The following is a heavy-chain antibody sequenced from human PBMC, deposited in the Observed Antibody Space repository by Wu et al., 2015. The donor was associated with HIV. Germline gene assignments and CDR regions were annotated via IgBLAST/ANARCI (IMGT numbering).Heavy chain of an antibody. Sequence: QVQLVQSGAEVKKPGSSVKVSCKASGGTFSSYAISWVRQAPGQGLEWMGGIIPIFGTANYAQKFQGRVTITADESTSTAYMELSSLRSEDTAVYYCARDLRATVVRRSPYYYSGRLGKGTTVTVSS. CDR3: ARDLRATVVRRSPYYYSGR. CDR1: GGTFSSYA. D-gene: IGHD4-23*01. J-gene: IGHJ6*03. CDR2: IIPIFGTA. V-gene: IGHV1-69*12.